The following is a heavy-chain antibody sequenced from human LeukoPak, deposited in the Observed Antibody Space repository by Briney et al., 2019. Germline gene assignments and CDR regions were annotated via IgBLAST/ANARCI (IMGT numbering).Heavy chain of an antibody. CDR2: IYYSGST. Sequence: SETLSLTCTVTGGSISSYYWSWIRQPPGKGLEWIGYIYYSGSTNYNPSLKSRVTISVDTSKNQFSLKLSSVTAADTAVYYCARDRATIFGGKLYYYYMDVWGKGTTVTVSS. CDR1: GGSISSYY. V-gene: IGHV4-59*01. CDR3: ARDRATIFGGKLYYYYMDV. D-gene: IGHD3-3*01. J-gene: IGHJ6*03.